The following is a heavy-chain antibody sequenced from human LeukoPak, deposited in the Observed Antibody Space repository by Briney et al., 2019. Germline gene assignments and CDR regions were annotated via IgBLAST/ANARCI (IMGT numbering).Heavy chain of an antibody. CDR2: ISAYNGNT. V-gene: IGHV1-18*01. CDR1: GYTFTSYG. D-gene: IGHD3-3*01. J-gene: IGHJ4*02. CDR3: ARDPPYDFWSGSDRYYFDD. Sequence: ASVKVSCKASGYTFTSYGISWVRQAPGQGLEWMGWISAYNGNTNYAQKLQGRVTMTTDTSTNPAYSELRSLKSYETTVYYCARDPPYDFWSGSDRYYFDDGGRGPLAPVSS.